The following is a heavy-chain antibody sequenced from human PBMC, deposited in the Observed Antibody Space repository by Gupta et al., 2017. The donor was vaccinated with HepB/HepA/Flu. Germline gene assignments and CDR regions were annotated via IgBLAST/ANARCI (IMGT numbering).Heavy chain of an antibody. D-gene: IGHD6-13*01. Sequence: EVQLVESGGGLVQAGGSLRPSCAASGFTFSPYWMTWVRQAPGRGPEWVANIKQDGSEKWYVDSVKGRFTISRDNAKNSLYLQMNSLRAEDTAIYYCTRGGYSSSWFWDYWGQGTLVTVSS. CDR2: IKQDGSEK. V-gene: IGHV3-7*01. CDR3: TRGGYSSSWFWDY. CDR1: GFTFSPYW. J-gene: IGHJ4*02.